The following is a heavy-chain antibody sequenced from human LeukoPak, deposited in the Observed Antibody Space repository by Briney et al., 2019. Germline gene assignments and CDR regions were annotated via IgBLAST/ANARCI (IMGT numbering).Heavy chain of an antibody. D-gene: IGHD3-16*01. V-gene: IGHV4-39*07. J-gene: IGHJ4*02. CDR1: GGSISSSSYY. Sequence: PSETLSLTCTVSGGSISSSSYYWGWIRQPPGKGLEWIGSIYYSGSTYYNPSLKSRVTISVDTSKNQFSLKLSSVTAADTAVYYCAWGEQRDLFDYWGQGTLVTISS. CDR2: IYYSGST. CDR3: AWGEQRDLFDY.